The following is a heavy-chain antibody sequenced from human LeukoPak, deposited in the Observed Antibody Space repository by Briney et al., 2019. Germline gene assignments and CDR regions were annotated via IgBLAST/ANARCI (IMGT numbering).Heavy chain of an antibody. CDR3: ARLYCSSTSCYHFDY. V-gene: IGHV4-38-2*01. D-gene: IGHD2-2*01. Sequence: PSETLSLTCAVSGYSISSGYYWGWIRQPPGKGLEWIGSIYHSGSTYYNPSLKSRVTISVDTSKNQFSLKLSSVTAADTAVYYCARLYCSSTSCYHFDYWGQGTLVTVSS. CDR2: IYHSGST. CDR1: GYSISSGYY. J-gene: IGHJ4*02.